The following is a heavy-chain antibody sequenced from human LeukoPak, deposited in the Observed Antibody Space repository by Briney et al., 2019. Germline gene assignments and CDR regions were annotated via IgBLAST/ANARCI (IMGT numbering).Heavy chain of an antibody. J-gene: IGHJ4*02. CDR1: GGSINSYY. V-gene: IGHV4-4*08. CDR3: ARDRGHFFDY. Sequence: SETLSLTCTVSGGSINSYYWTWIRQPPGKGLEWIGFIYYSGSTNYNPSLKSRVTISLDTSKNQFSLRLSSVTAADTAVYYCARDRGHFFDYWGQGTLVTVSS. CDR2: IYYSGST.